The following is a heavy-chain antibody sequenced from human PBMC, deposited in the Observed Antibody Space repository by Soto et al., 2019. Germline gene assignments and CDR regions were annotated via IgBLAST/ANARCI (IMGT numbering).Heavy chain of an antibody. CDR3: ARVETCSSTSCYSVFDY. CDR1: GFTFSSYW. V-gene: IGHV3-74*03. D-gene: IGHD2-2*01. Sequence: EVQLVESGGGLVQPGGSLRLSCAASGFTFSSYWMHWVRQAPGKGLVWVSRINSDGSSTTYADSVKGRFTMSRDNAKNTLYLQMTSLRAEDTAVYYCARVETCSSTSCYSVFDYWGQGTLVTVSS. J-gene: IGHJ4*02. CDR2: INSDGSST.